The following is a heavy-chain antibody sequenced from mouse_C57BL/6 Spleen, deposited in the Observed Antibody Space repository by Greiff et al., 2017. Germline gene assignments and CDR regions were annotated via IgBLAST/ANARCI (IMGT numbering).Heavy chain of an antibody. CDR1: GYTFTDSE. V-gene: IGHV1-15*01. J-gene: IGHJ4*01. D-gene: IGHD2-1*01. Sequence: VQLQQSGAELVRPGASVTLSCQASGYTFTDSEMHWVKQTPVHGLEWIGAIDPETGGTAYNPQFKGKAILTADKSSSTAYMKLRSLTSEDSAVXYWTSYGNFYAMDYWGQGTSVTVYS. CDR3: TSYGNFYAMDY. CDR2: IDPETGGT.